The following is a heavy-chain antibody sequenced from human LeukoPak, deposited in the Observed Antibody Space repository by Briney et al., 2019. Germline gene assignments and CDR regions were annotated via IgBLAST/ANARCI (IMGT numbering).Heavy chain of an antibody. J-gene: IGHJ4*02. Sequence: PGASLRLSCAASGFTFSSYAKSWVRQAPGKGLEWVSAISGSGGSTYYADSVKGRFTISRDNSKNTRYLQMNSLRAEDTAVYYCAKGNSGYSYGYFDYWGQGTLVTVSS. CDR3: AKGNSGYSYGYFDY. V-gene: IGHV3-23*01. D-gene: IGHD5-18*01. CDR2: ISGSGGST. CDR1: GFTFSSYA.